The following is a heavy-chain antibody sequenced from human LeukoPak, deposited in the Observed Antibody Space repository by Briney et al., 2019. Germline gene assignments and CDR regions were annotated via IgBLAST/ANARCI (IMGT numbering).Heavy chain of an antibody. CDR1: GFTFSSYA. Sequence: GGSLTLSCAASGFTFSSYAMSWVRQAPGKGLEWVSAISGSGGSTYYADSVKGRFTISRDNAKNSLYLQMNSLRAEDTAVYYCASSDGDYELSYYYYYGMDVWGQGTTVTVSS. D-gene: IGHD4-17*01. CDR2: ISGSGGST. J-gene: IGHJ6*02. CDR3: ASSDGDYELSYYYYYGMDV. V-gene: IGHV3-23*01.